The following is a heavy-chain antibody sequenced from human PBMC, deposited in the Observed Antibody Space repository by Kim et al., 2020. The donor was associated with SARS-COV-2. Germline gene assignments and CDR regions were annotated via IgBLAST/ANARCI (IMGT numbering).Heavy chain of an antibody. CDR3: ARLGDYGDYGGDFDI. Sequence: SETLSLTCTVSGGSISSYYWSWIRQPPGKGLEWIGYIYYSGRTNYNPSLKSRVTISVDTSKNQFSLKLSSVTAADTAVYYCARLGDYGDYGGDFDIWGQG. CDR2: IYYSGRT. J-gene: IGHJ3*02. D-gene: IGHD4-17*01. V-gene: IGHV4-59*08. CDR1: GGSISSYY.